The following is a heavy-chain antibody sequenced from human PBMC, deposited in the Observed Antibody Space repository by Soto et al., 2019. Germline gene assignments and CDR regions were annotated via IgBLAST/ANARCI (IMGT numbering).Heavy chain of an antibody. J-gene: IGHJ6*03. CDR2: IKQDGSEK. Sequence: GGSLRLSCAASGFTFSSYWMSWVRQAPGKGLEWMANIKQDGSEKYYVDSVKGRFTISRDNAKNSLYLQMNSLRAEDTAVYYCAREATNDYGDYEDYYYYYMDVWGKGTTVTVSS. CDR1: GFTFSSYW. CDR3: AREATNDYGDYEDYYYYYMDV. V-gene: IGHV3-7*01. D-gene: IGHD4-17*01.